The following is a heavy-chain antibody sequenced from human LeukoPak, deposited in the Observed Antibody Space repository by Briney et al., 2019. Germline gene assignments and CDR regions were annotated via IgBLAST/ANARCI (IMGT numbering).Heavy chain of an antibody. Sequence: GGSLRLSCAASGFTFSSYAMSWVRQAPGKGLEWVSAISGSGGSTYYADSVKGRFTISRDDSKNTPYLQMNSLRAEDTAVYYCAKEGRGYSYGYLPYYFDYWGQGTLVTVSS. CDR1: GFTFSSYA. D-gene: IGHD5-18*01. V-gene: IGHV3-23*01. CDR3: AKEGRGYSYGYLPYYFDY. J-gene: IGHJ4*02. CDR2: ISGSGGST.